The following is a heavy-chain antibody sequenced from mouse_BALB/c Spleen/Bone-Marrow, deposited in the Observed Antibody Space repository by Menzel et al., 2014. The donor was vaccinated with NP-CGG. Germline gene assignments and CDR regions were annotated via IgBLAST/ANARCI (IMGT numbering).Heavy chain of an antibody. CDR1: GYTFTSYW. J-gene: IGHJ2*01. D-gene: IGHD4-1*01. V-gene: IGHV1-7*01. CDR3: ATGYYFDY. CDR2: INPSTGYT. Sequence: QVQLQQSGAELAKPGASVKMSCKASGYTFTSYWMHWVKQRPGQGLEWIGYINPSTGYTEYNQKFKDKATLTADKSSSTAYMQLSSLTSEDFAVYYCATGYYFDYWGQGTTLTVSS.